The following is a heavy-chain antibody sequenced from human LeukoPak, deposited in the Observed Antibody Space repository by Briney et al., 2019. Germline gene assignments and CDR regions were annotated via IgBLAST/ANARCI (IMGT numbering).Heavy chain of an antibody. V-gene: IGHV1-8*02. D-gene: IGHD2-2*01. CDR3: ARGHCSTTSCYSRYYYHYMDV. J-gene: IGHJ6*03. CDR2: MNPNSGNT. Sequence: ASVKVSCKASGYTFTSYGISWVRQATGQGLEWLGWMNPNSGNTGYAQKFQGRVTMTRNTSISTAYMELSSLRSEDTAVYYCARGHCSTTSCYSRYYYHYMDVWGKGTTVTISS. CDR1: GYTFTSYG.